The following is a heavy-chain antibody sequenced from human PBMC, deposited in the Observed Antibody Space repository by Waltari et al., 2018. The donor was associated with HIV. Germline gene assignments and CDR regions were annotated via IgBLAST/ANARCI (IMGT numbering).Heavy chain of an antibody. CDR3: ARALQEGSGYYLSDY. Sequence: QVPLVQSGAEVKKPGSSVKVSCKAYGGHFSRYAISLVRQAPGQGLEWMGGIIPIFGTANDAQKFQGRVTITADESTSTAYMELSSLRSEDTAVYYCARALQEGSGYYLSDYWGQGTLVTVSS. CDR2: IIPIFGTA. J-gene: IGHJ4*02. CDR1: GGHFSRYA. D-gene: IGHD3-22*01. V-gene: IGHV1-69*01.